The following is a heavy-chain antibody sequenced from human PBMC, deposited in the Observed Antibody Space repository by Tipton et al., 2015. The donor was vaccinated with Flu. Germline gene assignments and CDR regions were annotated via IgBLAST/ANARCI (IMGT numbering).Heavy chain of an antibody. D-gene: IGHD4-11*01. V-gene: IGHV4-38-2*01. CDR2: IYHSGTT. J-gene: IGHJ5*01. CDR1: GYSITSAYY. Sequence: GLVKPSETLSLSCDVSGYSITSAYYWGWVRQPPGQGLEWIGSIYHSGTTYYNPSLRSRVTMSVARSNVQFSLRLTSVTAADTAVYFCARRTFSNYVSEPKNWFDFWGQGTLVAVSS. CDR3: ARRTFSNYVSEPKNWFDF.